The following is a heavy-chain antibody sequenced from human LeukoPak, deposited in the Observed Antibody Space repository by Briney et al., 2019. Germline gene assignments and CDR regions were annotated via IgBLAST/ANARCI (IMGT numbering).Heavy chain of an antibody. J-gene: IGHJ5*02. V-gene: IGHV1-69*05. D-gene: IGHD3-3*01. CDR1: GGTFSSYA. CDR3: ARRGAIFGVVNNWFDP. CDR2: IIPIFGTA. Sequence: SVKVSCKASGGTFSSYAISWVRQAPGRGLEWMGGIIPIFGTANYAQKFQGRVTITTDESTSTAYMELSSLRSEDTAVYYCARRGAIFGVVNNWFDPWGQGTLVTVSS.